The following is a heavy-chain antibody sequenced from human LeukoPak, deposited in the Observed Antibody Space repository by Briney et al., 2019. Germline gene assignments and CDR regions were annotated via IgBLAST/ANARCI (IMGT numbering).Heavy chain of an antibody. CDR3: ARGGLRYFDWLIGLSYYYYYMDV. V-gene: IGHV1-69*06. Sequence: PVASVKVSCKASEGTFSSYAISWVRQAPGQGLEWMGGIIPIFGTANYAQKFQGRVTITADKSTSTAYMELSSLRSEDTAVYYCARGGLRYFDWLIGLSYYYYYMDVWGKGTTVTISS. J-gene: IGHJ6*03. CDR2: IIPIFGTA. CDR1: EGTFSSYA. D-gene: IGHD3-9*01.